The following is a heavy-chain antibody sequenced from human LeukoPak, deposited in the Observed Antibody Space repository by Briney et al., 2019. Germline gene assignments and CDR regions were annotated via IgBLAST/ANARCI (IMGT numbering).Heavy chain of an antibody. V-gene: IGHV1-8*02. D-gene: IGHD3-9*01. CDR2: MNPNSGNT. CDR1: GYTFTGYY. Sequence: ASVKVSCKASGYTFTGYYMHWVRQATGQGLEWMGWMNPNSGNTGYAQKFQGRVTMTRNTSISTAYMELSSLRSEDTAVYYCARGRSTYYDILTGSNYFDYWGQGTLVTVSS. CDR3: ARGRSTYYDILTGSNYFDY. J-gene: IGHJ4*02.